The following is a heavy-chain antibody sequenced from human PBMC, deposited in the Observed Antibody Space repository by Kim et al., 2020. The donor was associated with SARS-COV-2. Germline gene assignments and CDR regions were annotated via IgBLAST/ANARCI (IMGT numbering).Heavy chain of an antibody. V-gene: IGHV4-59*01. CDR2: ST. CDR3: ARAERAFDI. D-gene: IGHD1-1*01. Sequence: STNYTPSLKSRVTISVDTSKNQFSLKLSSVTAADTAVYYCARAERAFDIWGQGTMVTVSS. J-gene: IGHJ3*02.